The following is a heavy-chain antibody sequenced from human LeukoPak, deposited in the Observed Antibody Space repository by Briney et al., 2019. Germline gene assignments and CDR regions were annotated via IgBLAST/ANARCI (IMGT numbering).Heavy chain of an antibody. V-gene: IGHV3-23*01. D-gene: IGHD2-8*01. CDR2: ISTSGGST. CDR1: GFTFSSYD. Sequence: GGSLRLSCAASGFTFSSYDMSWVRQAPGKGLEWVSVISTSGGSTYHADSVKGRFIISRDNSKNTPYLQMNSLRAEDTAAYDCAKGRACTNGVCHFDCWGRGTLVTVSS. CDR3: AKGRACTNGVCHFDC. J-gene: IGHJ4*02.